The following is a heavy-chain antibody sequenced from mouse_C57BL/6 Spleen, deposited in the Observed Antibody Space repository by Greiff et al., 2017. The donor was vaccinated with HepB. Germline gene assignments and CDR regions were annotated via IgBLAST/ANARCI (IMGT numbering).Heavy chain of an antibody. D-gene: IGHD1-1*01. V-gene: IGHV1-76*01. Sequence: VQRVESGAELVRPGASVKLSCKASGYTFTDYYINWVKQRPGQGLEWIARIYPGSGNTYYNEKFKGKATLTAEKSSSTAYMQLSSLTSEDSAVYFCARSYGSSPWFAYWGQGTLVTVSA. J-gene: IGHJ3*01. CDR1: GYTFTDYY. CDR3: ARSYGSSPWFAY. CDR2: IYPGSGNT.